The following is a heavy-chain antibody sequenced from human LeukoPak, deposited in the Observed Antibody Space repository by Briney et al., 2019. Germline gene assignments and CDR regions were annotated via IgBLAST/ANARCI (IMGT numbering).Heavy chain of an antibody. CDR2: INHSGST. J-gene: IGHJ4*02. CDR1: GGSFSGYY. D-gene: IGHD2-15*01. V-gene: IGHV4-34*01. CDR3: ARGPWRVVVVAATPGFDY. Sequence: SETLSLTCAVYGGSFSGYYWSWIRQPPGKGLEWIGEINHSGSTNYNPSLKSRVTISVDTSKNQFSLKLSSVTAADTAVYYCARGPWRVVVVAATPGFDYWGQGTLVTVSS.